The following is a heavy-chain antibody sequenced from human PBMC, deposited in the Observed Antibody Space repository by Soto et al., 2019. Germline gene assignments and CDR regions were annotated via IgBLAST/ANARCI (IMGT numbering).Heavy chain of an antibody. V-gene: IGHV3-23*01. Sequence: EVQLLESGGGLVQPGGSLRLSCAASGFTFSSYAMSWVRQAPGKGLEWVSAISGSGGSTYYADSVKGRFTISRDNSKSTLYLEMNSLRAEDPAVYYCAKDHDFWSGYDHWGQGTLVTVSS. CDR3: AKDHDFWSGYDH. D-gene: IGHD3-3*01. CDR1: GFTFSSYA. J-gene: IGHJ4*02. CDR2: ISGSGGST.